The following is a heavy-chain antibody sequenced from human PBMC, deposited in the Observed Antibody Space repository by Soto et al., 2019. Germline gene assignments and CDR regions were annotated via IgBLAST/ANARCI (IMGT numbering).Heavy chain of an antibody. J-gene: IGHJ4*02. CDR3: ARSNTRYSSPDY. CDR2: FYFST. D-gene: IGHD3-22*01. Sequence: SETLSLTCTVSGGSISSYDWSWIRQPSGKGLEWIGCFYFSTNYNPALNSRVTISVDRSKNHFSLKLTSVTAAVTAVYFCARSNTRYSSPDYWGQGTLVTVSS. CDR1: GGSISSYD. V-gene: IGHV4-59*08.